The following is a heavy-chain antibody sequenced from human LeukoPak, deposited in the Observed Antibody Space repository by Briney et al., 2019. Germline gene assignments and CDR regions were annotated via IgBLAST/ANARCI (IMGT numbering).Heavy chain of an antibody. J-gene: IGHJ3*02. Sequence: SETLSLTCAVYGGSFSGYYWSWIRQPPGKGLEWIGEINHSGSTNYNPSLKSRVTISVDTSKNQFSLKLSSVTAADTAVYYCARSDPRNWYYYDSSGPRAFDIWGQGTMVTVSS. CDR2: INHSGST. CDR3: ARSDPRNWYYYDSSGPRAFDI. V-gene: IGHV4-34*01. D-gene: IGHD3-22*01. CDR1: GGSFSGYY.